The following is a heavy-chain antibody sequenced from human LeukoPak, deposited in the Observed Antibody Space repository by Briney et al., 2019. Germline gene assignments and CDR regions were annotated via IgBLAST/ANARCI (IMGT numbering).Heavy chain of an antibody. CDR2: INHSGST. Sequence: PSETLSLTCAVYGGSFSGYYWGWIRQPPGKGLEWSGEINHSGSTNYNPSLKSRVTISVDTSKNQFSLQLSSVTAADPAVYYCARRIMAAQIYWYFDLWGRGTLVTVSS. D-gene: IGHD6-6*01. CDR1: GGSFSGYY. CDR3: ARRIMAAQIYWYFDL. V-gene: IGHV4-34*01. J-gene: IGHJ2*01.